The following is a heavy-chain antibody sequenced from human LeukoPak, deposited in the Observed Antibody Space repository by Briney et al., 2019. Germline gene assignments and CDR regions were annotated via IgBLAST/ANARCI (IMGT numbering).Heavy chain of an antibody. CDR1: GFTVSGNY. CDR3: ARGGKDPSGSFYTYYFDY. Sequence: GGSLRLSCAASGFTVSGNYMSWVRQAPGKGLEWVSVIYSGGSTYYADSVKGRFTISRDNSKNTLYLQMNSLRAEDTAVYYCARGGKDPSGSFYTYYFDYWGQGTLVTVSS. CDR2: IYSGGST. V-gene: IGHV3-53*01. D-gene: IGHD1-26*01. J-gene: IGHJ4*02.